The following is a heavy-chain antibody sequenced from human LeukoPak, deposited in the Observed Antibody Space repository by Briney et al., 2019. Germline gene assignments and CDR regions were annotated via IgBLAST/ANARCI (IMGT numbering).Heavy chain of an antibody. CDR1: GGSFSGYY. CDR3: ARETYYYDSSGYIPGAFDI. Sequence: SETLSLTCAVYGGSFSGYYWSWIRQPPGKGLEWIGEINQSGSTNYNPSLKSRVTISVDTSKNQFSLKLSSVTAADTAVYYCARETYYYDSSGYIPGAFDIWGQGTMVTVSS. V-gene: IGHV4-34*01. CDR2: INQSGST. D-gene: IGHD3-22*01. J-gene: IGHJ3*02.